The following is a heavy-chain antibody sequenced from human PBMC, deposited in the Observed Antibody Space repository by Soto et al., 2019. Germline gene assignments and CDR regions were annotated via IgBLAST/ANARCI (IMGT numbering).Heavy chain of an antibody. CDR2: ISAYNGNT. D-gene: IGHD6-19*01. Sequence: GXSVKVTYKASGYTFTSYGIVWVRQAPGQGLEWMGWISAYNGNTNYAQKLQGRVTMTTDTSTSTAYMELRSLRSDDTAVYYCARLISSSGWYKWFDPWGQGTLVTVSS. CDR3: ARLISSSGWYKWFDP. CDR1: GYTFTSYG. J-gene: IGHJ5*02. V-gene: IGHV1-18*01.